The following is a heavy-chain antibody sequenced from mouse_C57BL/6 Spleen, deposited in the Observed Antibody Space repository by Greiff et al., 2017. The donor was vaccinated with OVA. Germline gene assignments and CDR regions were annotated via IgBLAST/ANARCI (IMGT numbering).Heavy chain of an antibody. V-gene: IGHV1-63*01. Sequence: QVQLQQSGAELVRPGTSVKMSCKASGYTFTNYGMGWEKQRPGHGLGWIGDIYPGGGFTNYNEKFKGKATLTADKSSSTAYMQFSSLTSEDAAIYYCARYGGGRGGYFDVWGTGTTVTVSS. CDR1: GYTFTNYG. CDR3: ARYGGGRGGYFDV. J-gene: IGHJ1*03. CDR2: IYPGGGFT. D-gene: IGHD1-1*01.